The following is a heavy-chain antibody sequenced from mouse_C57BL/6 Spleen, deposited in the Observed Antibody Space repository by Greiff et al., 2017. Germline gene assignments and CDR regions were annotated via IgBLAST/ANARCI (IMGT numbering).Heavy chain of an antibody. Sequence: VKLVESGGGLVKPGGSLKLSCAASGFTFSDYGMHWVRQAPEKGLEWVAYISSGSSTIYYADTVKGRFTISRDNAKTTLFLQMTSLRSEDTAMYYCARGWNYGSSPAWFAYWGQGTLVTVSA. V-gene: IGHV5-17*01. CDR3: ARGWNYGSSPAWFAY. J-gene: IGHJ3*01. D-gene: IGHD1-1*01. CDR2: ISSGSSTI. CDR1: GFTFSDYG.